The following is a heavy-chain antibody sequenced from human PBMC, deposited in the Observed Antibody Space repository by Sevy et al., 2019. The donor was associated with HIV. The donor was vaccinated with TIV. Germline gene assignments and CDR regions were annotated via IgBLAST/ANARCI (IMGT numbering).Heavy chain of an antibody. V-gene: IGHV4-39*01. J-gene: IGHJ4*02. CDR3: ARHGGLVDRGFDF. CDR1: GGSISRNSYD. CDR2: IFYRGNT. D-gene: IGHD2-21*01. Sequence: SETLSLTCSVSGGSISRNSYDWGWIRQPPGKGLEWSGSIFYRGNTYYATSLRSRVTISVDTSKNQFSLNLSSVTDADTAVYYCARHGGLVDRGFDFWGQGPLVTVSS.